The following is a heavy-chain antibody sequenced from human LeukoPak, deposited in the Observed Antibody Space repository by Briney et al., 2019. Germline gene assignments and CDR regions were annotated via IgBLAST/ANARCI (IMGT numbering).Heavy chain of an antibody. CDR1: GYTFTSYG. Sequence: VASVKVSCKASGYTFTSYGISWVRQAPGQGLEWMGWISAYNGNTNYAQKLQGRVTMTTDTSTSTAYMELRSLRSDDTAVYYCARAAEPYCSSTSCQGVVDYWGQGTLVTVSS. CDR2: ISAYNGNT. J-gene: IGHJ4*02. CDR3: ARAAEPYCSSTSCQGVVDY. V-gene: IGHV1-18*01. D-gene: IGHD2-2*01.